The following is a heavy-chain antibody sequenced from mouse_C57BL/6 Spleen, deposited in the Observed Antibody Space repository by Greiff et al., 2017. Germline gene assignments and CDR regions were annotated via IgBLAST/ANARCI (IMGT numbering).Heavy chain of an antibody. V-gene: IGHV1-74*01. CDR1: GYTFTSYW. CDR3: SIRDCGSIFDY. Sequence: QVQLQQPGAELVKPGASVKVSCKASGYTFTSYWMHWVKQRPGQGLEWIGRIHPSDSDTNYNQKFKGKATLTVDKSSSTAYMQLRSLTSEDSAVYYWSIRDCGSIFDYWGQGTTLTVAS. CDR2: IHPSDSDT. D-gene: IGHD1-1*01. J-gene: IGHJ2*01.